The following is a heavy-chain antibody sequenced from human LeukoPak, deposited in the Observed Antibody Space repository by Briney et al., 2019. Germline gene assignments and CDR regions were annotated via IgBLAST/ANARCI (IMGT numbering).Heavy chain of an antibody. CDR2: INPNSGGT. D-gene: IGHD6-19*01. Sequence: ASVKVSCKASGYTFTGYYMHWVRQAPGQGLEWMGWINPNSGGTNYAQKFQGRVTMTRDMSTSTVYMELSSLRSEDTAVYYCARDRLGLLSFDYWGQGTLVTVSS. J-gene: IGHJ4*02. CDR3: ARDRLGLLSFDY. CDR1: GYTFTGYY. V-gene: IGHV1-2*02.